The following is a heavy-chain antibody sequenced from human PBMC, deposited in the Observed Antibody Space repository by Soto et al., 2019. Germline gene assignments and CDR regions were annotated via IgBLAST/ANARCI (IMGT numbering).Heavy chain of an antibody. CDR3: AKGGGFGKGAHTPTFSYGLDX. Sequence: ASVKVSCKVSGYTFTGLSVHWVRQAPGKGLEWMGGFDPREDETIYAKKFKGRVAMTDETSTDTAYMELSSLRSEDTAMYYCAKGGGFGKGAHTPTFSYGLDXWGQVTEVTVS. V-gene: IGHV1-24*01. D-gene: IGHD2-15*01. CDR2: FDPREDET. CDR1: GYTFTGLS. J-gene: IGHJ6*02.